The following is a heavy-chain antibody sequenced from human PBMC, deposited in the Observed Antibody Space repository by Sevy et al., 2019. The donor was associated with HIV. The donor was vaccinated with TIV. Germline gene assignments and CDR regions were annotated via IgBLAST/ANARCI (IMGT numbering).Heavy chain of an antibody. V-gene: IGHV1-69*13. CDR2: IIPIFGTA. D-gene: IGHD7-27*01. Sequence: ASVKVSCKASGGTFSSYAISWVRQAPGQGLEWMGGIIPIFGTANYAQKFQGRVTITADESTSTAYMELSSLRSEDTAVYYCASSPDTDLMNWGFDFDYWGQGTLVTVSS. CDR1: GGTFSSYA. CDR3: ASSPDTDLMNWGFDFDY. J-gene: IGHJ4*02.